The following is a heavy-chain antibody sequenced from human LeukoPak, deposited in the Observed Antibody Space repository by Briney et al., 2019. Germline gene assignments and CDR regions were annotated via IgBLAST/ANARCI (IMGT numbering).Heavy chain of an antibody. Sequence: GGSLRLSCAASGFTFSSYAMSWVRQAPGKGLEWVSAISGSGGSTYYADSVKGRFTISRDNSKNTLYLQMNSLRAEDTAVYYCAKQGQWLVRGRYFDYWGQGTLVTVSS. CDR2: ISGSGGST. CDR3: AKQGQWLVRGRYFDY. J-gene: IGHJ4*02. D-gene: IGHD6-19*01. V-gene: IGHV3-23*01. CDR1: GFTFSSYA.